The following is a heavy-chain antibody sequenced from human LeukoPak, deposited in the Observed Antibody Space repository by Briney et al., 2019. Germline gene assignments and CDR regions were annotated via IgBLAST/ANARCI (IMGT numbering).Heavy chain of an antibody. J-gene: IGHJ4*02. Sequence: PGGSVRLSCVASGFTFSWSWMTWVRQAPGKGLEFVTNINEDGSVKNYVDSVKGRFTISRDNAKNSVYLQMISLRDEDTAVYYCARDRNSGALDYWGQGTLVTVSS. CDR1: GFTFSWSW. CDR3: ARDRNSGALDY. D-gene: IGHD4/OR15-4a*01. CDR2: INEDGSVK. V-gene: IGHV3-7*01.